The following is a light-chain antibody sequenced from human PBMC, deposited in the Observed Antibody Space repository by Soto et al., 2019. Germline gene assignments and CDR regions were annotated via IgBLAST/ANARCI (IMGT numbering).Light chain of an antibody. CDR2: GAS. CDR3: QQYGSSSLYT. Sequence: EIVLTQPPGTLSLSPREIATLSCRASQSVSISYLAWYQQKPGQAPRLLIYGASSRATGIPDRFSGSGSGTDVTLTISRLEPEDFAVYYCQQYGSSSLYTFGQGTKLEIK. V-gene: IGKV3-20*01. CDR1: QSVSISY. J-gene: IGKJ2*01.